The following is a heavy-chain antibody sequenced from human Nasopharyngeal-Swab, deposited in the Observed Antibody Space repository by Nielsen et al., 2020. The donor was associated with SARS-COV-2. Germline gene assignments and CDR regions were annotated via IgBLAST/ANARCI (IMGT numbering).Heavy chain of an antibody. Sequence: GESLKISCAASGFTFSSYAMHWVRQAPGKGLEWVAVISYDGSNKYYADSVKGRFTISRGNSKNTLYLQMNSLRAEDTAVYYCARSPYGSEENWFDPWGQGTLVTVSS. D-gene: IGHD3-10*01. J-gene: IGHJ5*02. CDR2: ISYDGSNK. CDR3: ARSPYGSEENWFDP. CDR1: GFTFSSYA. V-gene: IGHV3-30-3*01.